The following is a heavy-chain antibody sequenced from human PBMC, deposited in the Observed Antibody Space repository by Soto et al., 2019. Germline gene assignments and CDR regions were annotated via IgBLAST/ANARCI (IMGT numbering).Heavy chain of an antibody. J-gene: IGHJ6*02. CDR1: GGSISRSY. CDR2: IHYTGPA. D-gene: IGHD6-19*01. CDR3: ARGGEAVAGYYYSGLHV. Sequence: QVLLQESGPGLVKPSETLSLTCNVSGGSISRSYWIWIRQSPGKRLEWIGYIHYTGPARYNPSRMIRVTMSVDTPKNQISLRLTSVTAADTGVYYCARGGEAVAGYYYSGLHVWGRGTTVTVS. V-gene: IGHV4-59*01.